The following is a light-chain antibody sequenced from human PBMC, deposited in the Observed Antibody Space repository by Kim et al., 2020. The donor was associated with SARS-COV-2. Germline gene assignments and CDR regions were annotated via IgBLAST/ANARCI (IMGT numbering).Light chain of an antibody. J-gene: IGLJ3*02. CDR2: DTD. CDR3: AAWDDTLNGHV. CDR1: SSDFGTNT. V-gene: IGLV1-44*01. Sequence: QPVLTQPPSASGTPGQSVTISCSRSSSDFGTNTVNWYQHLPGTAPKLLIYDTDQRPSGVPDRFSGSKSGSSASLGISGLQSEDEADYYCAAWDDTLNGHVFGGGTQLTVL.